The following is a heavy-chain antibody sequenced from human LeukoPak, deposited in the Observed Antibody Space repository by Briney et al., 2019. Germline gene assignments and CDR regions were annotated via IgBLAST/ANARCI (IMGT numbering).Heavy chain of an antibody. Sequence: GGSLRLSCADSGFTLGAYAMSWVRQAPGKGLEWVSVISGDGGPSYHAHSVKGRFTISRDDSKNTLYLQMKSLRVEDTAVYYCARARSGFAMASWLDSWGQGTLVIVSS. D-gene: IGHD5-24*01. CDR2: ISGDGGPS. V-gene: IGHV3-23*01. CDR1: GFTLGAYA. CDR3: ARARSGFAMASWLDS. J-gene: IGHJ4*02.